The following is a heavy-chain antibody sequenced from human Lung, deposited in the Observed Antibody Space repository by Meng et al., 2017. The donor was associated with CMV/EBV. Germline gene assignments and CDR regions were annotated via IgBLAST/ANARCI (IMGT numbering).Heavy chain of an antibody. Sequence: VQVRGSAPGRDHPYHTLSLTFTVSGDSISSGEYFWSWIRQPPGKGLEWIGYMDYRGSTFYNPSLKSRVTISVDTSKNQFSLKLSSVTAADTAVYFCARGELLWDYWGQGTLVTVSS. CDR1: GDSISSGEYF. CDR2: MDYRGST. CDR3: ARGELLWDY. D-gene: IGHD2-2*01. J-gene: IGHJ4*02. V-gene: IGHV4-30-4*01.